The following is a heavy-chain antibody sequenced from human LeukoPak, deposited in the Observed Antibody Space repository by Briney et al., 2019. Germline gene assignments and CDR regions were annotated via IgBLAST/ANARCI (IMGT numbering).Heavy chain of an antibody. CDR1: GYTFTGYY. J-gene: IGHJ4*02. CDR2: INPNSGGT. D-gene: IGHD3-22*01. Sequence: GASVKVSCKASGYTFTGYYMHWVRQAPGQGHEWMGWINPNSGGTNYAQKFQGRVTMTRDTSISTAYMELSRLRSDDTAVYYCARDRGAYGVVVITTIDYWGQGTLVTVSS. CDR3: ARDRGAYGVVVITTIDY. V-gene: IGHV1-2*02.